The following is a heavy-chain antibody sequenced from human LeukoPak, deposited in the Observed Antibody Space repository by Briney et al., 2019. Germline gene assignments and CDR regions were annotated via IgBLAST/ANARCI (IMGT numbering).Heavy chain of an antibody. CDR1: GYTSTSYD. J-gene: IGHJ6*02. CDR3: AGSYSAPYYYYGMDV. Sequence: GASVKVSCKASGYTSTSYDINWVRQATGQGLEWMGWMNPNSGNTGYAQKFQGRVTMTRNTSISTAYMELSSLRSEDTAVYYCAGSYSAPYYYYGMDVWGQGTTVTVSS. CDR2: MNPNSGNT. D-gene: IGHD3-10*01. V-gene: IGHV1-8*01.